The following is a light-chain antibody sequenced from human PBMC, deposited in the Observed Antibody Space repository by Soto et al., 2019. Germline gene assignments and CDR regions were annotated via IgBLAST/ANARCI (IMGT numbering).Light chain of an antibody. V-gene: IGKV1-12*01. CDR2: SIS. Sequence: TQMTQSPSSVSASVGDRVTITCRASQGISSWLAWYQQKPGKAPKLLIYSISNLQSGVPSRFSGSGSGTEFTHTIRSLQPEDFATYYCQQANTFPYTFGQGTKVEI. CDR3: QQANTFPYT. CDR1: QGISSW. J-gene: IGKJ2*01.